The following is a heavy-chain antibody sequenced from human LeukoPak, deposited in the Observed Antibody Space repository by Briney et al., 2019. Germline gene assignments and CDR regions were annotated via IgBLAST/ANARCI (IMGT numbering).Heavy chain of an antibody. CDR3: GGFGYEAAVDL. CDR2: IKPDGSET. V-gene: IGHV3-7*01. D-gene: IGHD6-13*01. Sequence: GGSLRLSCAASGFMISTYWMTWVRQTPGKGLEWVANIKPDGSETYYVDPVKGRFTISRDNTKNLLYLQMNSLRGEDAAVYYCGGFGYEAAVDLWGQGTLVTVSS. CDR1: GFMISTYW. J-gene: IGHJ4*02.